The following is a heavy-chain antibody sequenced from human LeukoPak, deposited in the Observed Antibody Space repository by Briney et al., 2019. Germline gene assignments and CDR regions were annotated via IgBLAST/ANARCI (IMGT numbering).Heavy chain of an antibody. J-gene: IGHJ6*02. CDR2: ISGSGGST. V-gene: IGHV3-23*01. Sequence: GGSLRLSCAASGFTFSSYAMSWVRQAPGKGLEWVSAISGSGGSTYYADSVKGRFTISRDNSKNTLYLQMNSLRAEDTAVYYCARDRRGLYDFWSGYHGMDVWGQGTTVTVSS. D-gene: IGHD3-3*01. CDR1: GFTFSSYA. CDR3: ARDRRGLYDFWSGYHGMDV.